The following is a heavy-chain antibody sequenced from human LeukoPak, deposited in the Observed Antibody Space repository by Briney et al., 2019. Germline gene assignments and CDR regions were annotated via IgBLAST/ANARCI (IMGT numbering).Heavy chain of an antibody. CDR3: ARASDYGDYGIDY. CDR2: IKQDGSEK. CDR1: GFTFSSYW. Sequence: PGGSLRLSCAASGFTFSSYWMSWVRQAPGKGLEWVANIKQDGSEKYYVDSVKGRFTISRDNAKNSLYLQMNSLRAEDTAVYYCARASDYGDYGIDYWGQGTLVTVSS. J-gene: IGHJ4*02. V-gene: IGHV3-7*01. D-gene: IGHD4-17*01.